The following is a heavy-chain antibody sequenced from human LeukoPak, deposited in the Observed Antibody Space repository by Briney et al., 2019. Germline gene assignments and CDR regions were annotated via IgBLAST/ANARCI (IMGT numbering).Heavy chain of an antibody. D-gene: IGHD2-2*01. J-gene: IGHJ4*02. CDR3: ARGKSRLSSSTSCHFDY. CDR2: INHSGST. CDR1: GGSFSGYY. V-gene: IGHV4-34*01. Sequence: PSETLSLTCAVYGGSFSGYYWSWIRQPPGKGLEWIGEINHSGSTNYNPSLKRRVTISVDTSKNQFSLKLSSVTAADTAVYYCARGKSRLSSSTSCHFDYWGQGTLVTVSS.